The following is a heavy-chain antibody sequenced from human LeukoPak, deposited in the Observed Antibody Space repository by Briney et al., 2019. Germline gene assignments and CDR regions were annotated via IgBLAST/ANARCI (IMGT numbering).Heavy chain of an antibody. D-gene: IGHD2-2*01. V-gene: IGHV3-49*04. J-gene: IGHJ4*02. CDR3: TRDLCSSTSCYAPFDY. Sequence: GGSLRLSCTASGFTFGDYAMSWVRQAPGKGLEWVAFIRSKAYGGTTEYAASVKGRFTISRDDSKSIAYLQMNSLKTENTAVYYCTRDLCSSTSCYAPFDYWGQGTLVTVSS. CDR2: IRSKAYGGTT. CDR1: GFTFGDYA.